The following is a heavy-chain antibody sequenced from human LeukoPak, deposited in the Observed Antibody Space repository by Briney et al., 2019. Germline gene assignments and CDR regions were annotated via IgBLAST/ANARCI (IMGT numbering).Heavy chain of an antibody. J-gene: IGHJ6*03. CDR1: GFTFSSYA. V-gene: IGHV3-30*04. CDR2: ISYDGSNK. Sequence: GGSLRLSCAASGFTFSSYAMHWVRQAPGKGLEWVAVISYDGSNKYYADSVKGRFTISRDNSKNTLYLQMDSLRAEDTAVYYCARDATVFGVVMSCMDVWGKGTTVTVSS. CDR3: ARDATVFGVVMSCMDV. D-gene: IGHD3-3*01.